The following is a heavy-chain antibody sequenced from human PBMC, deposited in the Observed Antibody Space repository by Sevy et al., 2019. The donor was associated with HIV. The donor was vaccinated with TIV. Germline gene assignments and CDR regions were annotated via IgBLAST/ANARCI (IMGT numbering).Heavy chain of an antibody. Sequence: GGSLRLSCAASGFTFSSYWMSWVRQAPGKGLEWVANIKQDGSEKYYVDSVKGRFTISRDNAKKSLYLQMNSLRAEDTAVYYCARDNSGHYYSYYGMDVWGQGTTVTVS. CDR2: IKQDGSEK. J-gene: IGHJ6*02. CDR3: ARDNSGHYYSYYGMDV. CDR1: GFTFSSYW. D-gene: IGHD6-19*01. V-gene: IGHV3-7*01.